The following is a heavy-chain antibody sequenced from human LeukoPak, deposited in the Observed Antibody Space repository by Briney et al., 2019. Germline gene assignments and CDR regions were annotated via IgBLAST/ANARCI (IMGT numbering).Heavy chain of an antibody. Sequence: GGSLRLSCAASGFTSSSYGMHWVRQAPGKGLEWVAVISYDGSNKYYADSVKGRFTISRDNSKNTLYLQMNSLRAEDTAVYYCAKHYYGSGSYYREETDYWGQGTLVTVSS. CDR3: AKHYYGSGSYYREETDY. CDR1: GFTSSSYG. D-gene: IGHD3-10*01. V-gene: IGHV3-30*18. J-gene: IGHJ4*02. CDR2: ISYDGSNK.